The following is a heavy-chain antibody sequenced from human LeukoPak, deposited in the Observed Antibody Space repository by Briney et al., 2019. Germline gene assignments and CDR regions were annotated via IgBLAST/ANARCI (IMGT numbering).Heavy chain of an antibody. CDR1: GFSFSSHA. CDR2: ISGSGQNT. J-gene: IGHJ4*02. V-gene: IGHV3-23*01. CDR3: AKGMGPTKGDSYDS. Sequence: PGGSLRLSCAASGFSFSSHAMTWVRQAPGKGLQWVSGISGSGQNTYYADSAKGRFTVSRDNSKNTVYLQMDRLRVEDTALYYCAKGMGPTKGDSYDSWGQGTLVTVFS. D-gene: IGHD1-26*01.